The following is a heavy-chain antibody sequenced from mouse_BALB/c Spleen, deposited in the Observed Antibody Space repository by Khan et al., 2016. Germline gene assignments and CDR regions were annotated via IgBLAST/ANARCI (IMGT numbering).Heavy chain of an antibody. CDR1: GFAFSSYD. CDR3: ARQRYGNYYYYAMDY. J-gene: IGHJ4*01. D-gene: IGHD2-1*01. CDR2: ISSGGGST. V-gene: IGHV5-12-1*01. Sequence: EVELVESGGGLVKPGGSLKLSCAASGFAFSSYDMSWVRQTPEKRLEWVAYISSGGGSTYYPDTVKGRFTISRDNAKNTLYLQMSSLKNEDTAMYYCARQRYGNYYYYAMDYWGQGTSVTVSS.